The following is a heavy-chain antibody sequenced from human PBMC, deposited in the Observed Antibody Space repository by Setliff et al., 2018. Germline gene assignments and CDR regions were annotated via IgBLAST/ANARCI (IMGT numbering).Heavy chain of an antibody. J-gene: IGHJ3*02. CDR1: GYSFAKYA. CDR3: AREVLPLVREEAFYI. CDR2: NAGNGNT. D-gene: IGHD2-2*01. V-gene: IGHV1-3*01. Sequence: GASVKVSCKASGYSFAKYALHWVRQAPGQRLEWMGFNAGNGNTKCSQNFQGRVTITRDTSASTAYVELSSLRFEDTAVYYCAREVLPLVREEAFYIWGQGTMVTVSS.